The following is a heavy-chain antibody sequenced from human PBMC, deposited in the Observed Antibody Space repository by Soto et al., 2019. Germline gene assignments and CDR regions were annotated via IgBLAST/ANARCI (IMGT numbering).Heavy chain of an antibody. Sequence: GGSLRLSCAASGFTFSSYAMSWVRQAPGKGLEWVSAISGSGGSTYYADSVKGRFTISRDNSKNTLYLQMNSLRAEDTAVYYWAKARLWFGELLGWGQGTLVTVSS. V-gene: IGHV3-23*01. J-gene: IGHJ4*02. CDR3: AKARLWFGELLG. D-gene: IGHD3-10*01. CDR2: ISGSGGST. CDR1: GFTFSSYA.